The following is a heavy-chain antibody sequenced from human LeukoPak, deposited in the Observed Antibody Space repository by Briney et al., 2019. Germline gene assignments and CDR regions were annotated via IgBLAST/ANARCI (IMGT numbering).Heavy chain of an antibody. D-gene: IGHD2-15*01. CDR1: GYTFTGYY. CDR3: ASESCSGGSCYSSNPYGMDV. CDR2: INPNSGGT. V-gene: IGHV1-2*06. Sequence: ASVKVSCKASGYTFTGYYMHWVRQAPGQGLEWMGRINPNSGGTNYAQKFQGRVTMTRDTSISTAYMKLSRLRSDDTAVYYCASESCSGGSCYSSNPYGMDVWGQGTTVTVSS. J-gene: IGHJ6*02.